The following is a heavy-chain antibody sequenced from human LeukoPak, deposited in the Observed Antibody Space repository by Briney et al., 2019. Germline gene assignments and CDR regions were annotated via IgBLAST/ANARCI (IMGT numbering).Heavy chain of an antibody. V-gene: IGHV3-30*18. CDR3: AKENWVYNWKYDSSGSGINY. CDR1: GFTFSSYG. Sequence: GRSLRLSCAASGFTFSSYGMHWVRQAPGKGLEWGAVISYDGSNKYYADSVKGRFTISRDNSKNTLYLQVNSLRAEDTAVYYCAKENWVYNWKYDSSGSGINYWGQGTRVTVSS. D-gene: IGHD3-22*01. CDR2: ISYDGSNK. J-gene: IGHJ4*02.